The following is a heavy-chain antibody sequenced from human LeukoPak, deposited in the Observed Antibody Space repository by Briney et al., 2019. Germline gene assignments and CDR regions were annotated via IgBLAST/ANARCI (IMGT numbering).Heavy chain of an antibody. D-gene: IGHD3-22*01. CDR1: GGSFSGYY. Sequence: SETLSLTCAVYGGSFSGYYWSWIRQPPGKGLEWIGEINHSGSTNYNPSLKSRVTISVDTSKNQFSLKLSSVTAADTAVYYCARHRYYYDSSGSRAFDIWGQGTMVTVSS. CDR2: INHSGST. CDR3: ARHRYYYDSSGSRAFDI. J-gene: IGHJ3*02. V-gene: IGHV4-34*01.